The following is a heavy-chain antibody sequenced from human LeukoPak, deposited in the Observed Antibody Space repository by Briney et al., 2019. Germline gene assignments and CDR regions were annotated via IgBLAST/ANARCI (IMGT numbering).Heavy chain of an antibody. CDR2: INPNRGGT. CDR3: ARDLAKSYCSSTSCPNYMDV. J-gene: IGHJ6*03. Sequence: ASVKVSCKASGYTFTGYYMHWVRQAPGQGLEGMGWINPNRGGTNYAQKFQGRVTMTRDTSISTAYMELSRLRSDDTAVYYCARDLAKSYCSSTSCPNYMDVWGKGTTVTVSS. D-gene: IGHD2-2*01. CDR1: GYTFTGYY. V-gene: IGHV1-2*02.